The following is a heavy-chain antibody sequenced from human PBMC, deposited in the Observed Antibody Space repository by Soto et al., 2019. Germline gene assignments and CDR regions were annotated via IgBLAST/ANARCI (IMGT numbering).Heavy chain of an antibody. D-gene: IGHD3-3*01. CDR3: ARAQWVKIDFWSPGPFDY. J-gene: IGHJ4*02. Sequence: ASVKVSCKASGYTFTSYAMHWVRQAPGQRLEWMGWINAGNGNTKYSQKFQGRVTITRDTSASTAYMELSSLRSEDTAVYYCARAQWVKIDFWSPGPFDYWGQGTLVTVSS. CDR1: GYTFTSYA. V-gene: IGHV1-3*01. CDR2: INAGNGNT.